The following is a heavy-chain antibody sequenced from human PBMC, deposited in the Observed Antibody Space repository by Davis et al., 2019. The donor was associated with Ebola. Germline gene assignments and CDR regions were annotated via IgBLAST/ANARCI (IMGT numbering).Heavy chain of an antibody. Sequence: SVKVSCKASGFTFTSSAVQWVRQARGQRLEWIGWIVVGSGNTNYAQKFQERVTITRDMSTSTAYMELSSLRSEDTAVYYCAAALSNYFYYYYYYMDVWGKGTTVTVSS. V-gene: IGHV1-58*01. J-gene: IGHJ6*03. CDR1: GFTFTSSA. CDR3: AAALSNYFYYYYYYMDV. CDR2: IVVGSGNT. D-gene: IGHD4-11*01.